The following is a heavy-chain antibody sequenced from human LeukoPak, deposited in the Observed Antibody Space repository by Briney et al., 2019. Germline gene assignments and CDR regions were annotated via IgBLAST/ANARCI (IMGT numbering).Heavy chain of an antibody. Sequence: GGSLRLSCAASGFTFSSYSMNWVRQAPGKGLEWVSSISSSSSYIYYADSVKGRFTISRDNAKNSVYLQMNSLRAEDTAVYYCAELGITMIGGVWGKGTTVTISS. J-gene: IGHJ6*04. CDR3: AELGITMIGGV. CDR1: GFTFSSYS. CDR2: ISSSSSYI. D-gene: IGHD3-10*02. V-gene: IGHV3-21*01.